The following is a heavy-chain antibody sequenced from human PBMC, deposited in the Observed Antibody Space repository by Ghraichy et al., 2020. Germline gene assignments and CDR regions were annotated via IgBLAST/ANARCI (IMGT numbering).Heavy chain of an antibody. Sequence: GGSLRLSCAASGFTFSNFWMSWVRQAPGKGLEWVANIKQDGTTKYYVDSVKGRFTISRDNAKNLLFLQMNSLRAEDTAVYYCARDGVLGFGAEQAVGNWGQGTMVTVSS. J-gene: IGHJ3*02. CDR2: IKQDGTTK. D-gene: IGHD3-10*01. CDR3: ARDGVLGFGAEQAVGN. CDR1: GFTFSNFW. V-gene: IGHV3-7*03.